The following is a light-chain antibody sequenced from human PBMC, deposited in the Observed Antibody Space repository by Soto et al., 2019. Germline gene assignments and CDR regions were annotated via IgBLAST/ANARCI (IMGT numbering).Light chain of an antibody. CDR1: QNVRNY. CDR2: AAS. V-gene: IGKV1-39*01. J-gene: IGKJ1*01. CDR3: HESYTRA. Sequence: DIQMTQSPSSLSASVGDRVTITCRASQNVRNYLNWYQKKSGEAPNLLIFAASTLQSGVPSRFSGSGAETEFTLTIRSLQHEDFATCYCHESYTRAFGQGTVVEI.